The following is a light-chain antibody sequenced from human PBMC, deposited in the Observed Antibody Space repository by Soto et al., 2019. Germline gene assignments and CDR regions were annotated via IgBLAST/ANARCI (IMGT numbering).Light chain of an antibody. J-gene: IGKJ1*01. Sequence: EIALTQSPGTLSLSPGERATLSCRASQSVSSSYLAWYQQKPGQAPRLLIYGASSRATGIPDRFSGSGSGTDFTLTISRLEPEDFAVYYCQQYGTSRWTFGQGTNVDIK. CDR2: GAS. V-gene: IGKV3-20*01. CDR3: QQYGTSRWT. CDR1: QSVSSSY.